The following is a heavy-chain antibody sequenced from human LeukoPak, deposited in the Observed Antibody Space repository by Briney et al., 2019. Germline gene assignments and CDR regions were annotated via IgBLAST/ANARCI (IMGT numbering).Heavy chain of an antibody. Sequence: ASVKVSCKASGYTFTSYDINWVRQATGQGLEWMGWMNPNSGNTGYAQKFQGRATITRNTSISTAYMELSSLRSEDTAVYYCARAPTTDAFDIWGQGTMVTVSS. V-gene: IGHV1-8*03. J-gene: IGHJ3*02. CDR1: GYTFTSYD. CDR3: ARAPTTDAFDI. CDR2: MNPNSGNT. D-gene: IGHD4-17*01.